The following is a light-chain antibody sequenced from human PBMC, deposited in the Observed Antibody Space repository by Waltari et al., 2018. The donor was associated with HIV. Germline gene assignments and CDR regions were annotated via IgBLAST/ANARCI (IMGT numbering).Light chain of an antibody. CDR2: MTS. J-gene: IGKJ2*01. Sequence: IQMTQSPSNLSASVGDTVILTCRASQDIDNWLDWYHQKPGRAPKRLISMTSVLESGVPSRFRGSGSGTTFTLTITGLQPDDIGTYFCQQYSTHYAFGQGTRVE. CDR3: QQYSTHYA. V-gene: IGKV1-5*03. CDR1: QDIDNW.